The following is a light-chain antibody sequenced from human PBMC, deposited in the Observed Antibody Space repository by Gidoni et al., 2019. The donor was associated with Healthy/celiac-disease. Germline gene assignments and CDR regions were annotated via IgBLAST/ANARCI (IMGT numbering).Light chain of an antibody. CDR1: QSVSSN. CDR3: QQYNNWPPLT. Sequence: IVTTQSPATLSVSPGERATLSCRASQSVSSNLAWYQQKPGQAPRLLIYGAATRATGIPAKFSSSGSGTEFTLTISSLQSEDFAVDYCQQYNNWPPLTFGGGTKVEIK. V-gene: IGKV3-15*01. J-gene: IGKJ4*01. CDR2: GAA.